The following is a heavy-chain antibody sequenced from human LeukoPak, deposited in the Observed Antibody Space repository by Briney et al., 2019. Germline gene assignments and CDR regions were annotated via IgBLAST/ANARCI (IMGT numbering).Heavy chain of an antibody. D-gene: IGHD6-19*01. J-gene: IGHJ4*02. Sequence: ASVKVSCKASGYTFTGYYMHGVGQAPGKGLEGMGWMNPSSGERKYVHSFQGRVTLTRDTYITTAYMELSSLTSDDTAVYYCATSYGRVAGTDFDYWGQGTLVSVAS. CDR1: GYTFTGYY. CDR3: ATSYGRVAGTDFDY. V-gene: IGHV1-2*02. CDR2: MNPSSGER.